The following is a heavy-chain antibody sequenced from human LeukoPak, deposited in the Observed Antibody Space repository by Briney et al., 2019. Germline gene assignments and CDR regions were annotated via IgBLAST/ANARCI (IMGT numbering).Heavy chain of an antibody. CDR1: GASINNYY. CDR2: IYYSGST. Sequence: SETLSLTCTVSGASINNYYWSWIRQPPGKGLEWIGYIYYSGSTNYNPSLKSRVTISVDTSKNQFSLKLSSVTAADTAVYYCARVYYSSSYDYWYFDLWGRGTLVTVSS. D-gene: IGHD6-13*01. J-gene: IGHJ2*01. V-gene: IGHV4-59*01. CDR3: ARVYYSSSYDYWYFDL.